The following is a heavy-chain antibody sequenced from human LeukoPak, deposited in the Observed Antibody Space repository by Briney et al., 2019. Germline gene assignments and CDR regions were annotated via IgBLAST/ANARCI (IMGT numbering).Heavy chain of an antibody. CDR3: ARQLWSHNFDY. J-gene: IGHJ4*02. Sequence: SETLSLTCAVSGGSISSSNWWSWVRQPPGKGLEWIGSIYYSGSTYYNPSLKSRVTISVDTSKNQFSLKLSSVTAADTAVYYCARQLWSHNFDYWGQGTLVTVSS. CDR2: IYYSGST. V-gene: IGHV4-4*02. D-gene: IGHD5-18*01. CDR1: GGSISSSNW.